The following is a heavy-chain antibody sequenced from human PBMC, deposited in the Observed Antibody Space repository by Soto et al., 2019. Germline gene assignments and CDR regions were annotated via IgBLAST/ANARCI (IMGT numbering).Heavy chain of an antibody. J-gene: IGHJ6*02. V-gene: IGHV3-7*01. D-gene: IGHD3-10*01. CDR1: GFTFSNYW. CDR2: MNPDGTQT. Sequence: PGESLKISCAASGFTFSNYWMTWVRQAPGKGLEWMANMNPDGTQTKYVASVKGRFSISRDNAKNTPYLQMNSLRAEDTAVYYCARDLVLLWFGESTSGMDVWGQGTRVTVSS. CDR3: ARDLVLLWFGESTSGMDV.